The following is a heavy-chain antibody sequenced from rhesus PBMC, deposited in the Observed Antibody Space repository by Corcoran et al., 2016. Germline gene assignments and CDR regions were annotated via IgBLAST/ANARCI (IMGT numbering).Heavy chain of an antibody. CDR2: INPSKGNT. CDR1: GSTFTSYS. D-gene: IGHD2-21*01. Sequence: QVQLVQSGAEGKKPGASVKLACKASGSTFTSYSINWVRQAPGQGLEGMGLINPSKGNTGYAQKFQGRVTMTRDTSTSTAYMELSSLRSEDTAVYYCARAPGSGPYWGQGVLVTVSS. V-gene: IGHV1-200*01. CDR3: ARAPGSGPY. J-gene: IGHJ4*01.